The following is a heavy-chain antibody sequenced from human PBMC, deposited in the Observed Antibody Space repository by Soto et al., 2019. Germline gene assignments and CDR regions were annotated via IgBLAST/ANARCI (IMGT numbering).Heavy chain of an antibody. CDR3: ARDKITGLFDY. Sequence: SETLSLTCAVFGGSFSGYYWSWIRQPPGKGLEWIGEINHSGSTNYNPSLKSRVTISVDTSKNQFSLKLTSVTAADTAVYYCARDKITGLFDYWGQGTLVTVSS. D-gene: IGHD2-8*02. V-gene: IGHV4-34*01. CDR1: GGSFSGYY. J-gene: IGHJ4*02. CDR2: INHSGST.